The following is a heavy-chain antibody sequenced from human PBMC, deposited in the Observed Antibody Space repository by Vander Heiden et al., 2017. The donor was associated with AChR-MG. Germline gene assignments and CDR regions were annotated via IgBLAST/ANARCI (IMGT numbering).Heavy chain of an antibody. J-gene: IGHJ4*02. V-gene: IGHV1-18*01. D-gene: IGHD2-15*01. Sequence: QVQLVQSGPEVKKPGASVTVSCRASGYTFTSYGIAWVRQAPGQGLEWMGWISAYNGNTNFAHKVQDRVTMRTDTSTSTAYMELTSLRSDDTAVYYCARDRSLVVGARIDYWGQGTLVTVSS. CDR3: ARDRSLVVGARIDY. CDR2: ISAYNGNT. CDR1: GYTFTSYG.